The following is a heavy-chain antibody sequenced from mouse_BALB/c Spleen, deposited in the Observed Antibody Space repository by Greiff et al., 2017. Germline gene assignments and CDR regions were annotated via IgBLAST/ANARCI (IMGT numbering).Heavy chain of an antibody. Sequence: VMLVESGPGLVAPSQCLSITCTVSGFSLTGYGVNWVRQPPGKGLEWLGVIWGDGSTNYTSALKSRLSICKDNSKSQVFVKMNSLQTDDTARYDCSREGFAYWGQGTLVTVSA. CDR3: SREGFAY. V-gene: IGHV2-6-7*01. CDR1: GFSLTGYG. J-gene: IGHJ3*01. CDR2: IWGDGST.